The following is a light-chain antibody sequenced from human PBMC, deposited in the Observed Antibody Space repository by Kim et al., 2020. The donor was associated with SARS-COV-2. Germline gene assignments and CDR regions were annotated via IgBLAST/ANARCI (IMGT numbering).Light chain of an antibody. CDR3: SSYAGSNNLV. CDR2: EVS. CDR1: SRDVGGYNY. J-gene: IGLJ2*01. V-gene: IGLV2-8*01. Sequence: GQSVPTSCTGTSRDVGGYNYVSWYQQHPGKAPKLMIYEVSKRPSGVPDRFSGSKSGNTASLTVSGLQAEDEADYYCSSYAGSNNLVFGGGTQLTVL.